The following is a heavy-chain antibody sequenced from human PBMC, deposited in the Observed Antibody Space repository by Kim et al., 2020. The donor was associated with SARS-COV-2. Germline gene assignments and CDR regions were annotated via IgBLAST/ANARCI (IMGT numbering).Heavy chain of an antibody. CDR1: GGSFSGYY. J-gene: IGHJ5*02. CDR3: ARGFHLMVYAIRRRYWFDP. V-gene: IGHV4-34*01. D-gene: IGHD2-8*01. Sequence: SETLSLTCAVYGGSFSGYYWSWIRQPPGKGLEWIGEINHSGSTNYNPSLKSRVTISVDTSKNQFSLKLSSVTAADTAVYYCARGFHLMVYAIRRRYWFDP. CDR2: INHSGST.